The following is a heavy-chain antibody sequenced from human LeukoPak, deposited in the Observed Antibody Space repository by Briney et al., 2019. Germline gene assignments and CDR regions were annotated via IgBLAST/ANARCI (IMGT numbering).Heavy chain of an antibody. CDR1: GFTFSSYA. J-gene: IGHJ4*02. CDR3: AKNWDGYSSARGEGDY. Sequence: PGGSLRLSCAASGFTFSSYAMSWVRQAPGKGLEWVSAISGSGGSTYYADSVKGRFTISRDNSKNTLYLQMNSLRAEDTAVYYCAKNWDGYSSARGEGDYWGQGTLVTVSS. V-gene: IGHV3-23*01. D-gene: IGHD6-25*01. CDR2: ISGSGGST.